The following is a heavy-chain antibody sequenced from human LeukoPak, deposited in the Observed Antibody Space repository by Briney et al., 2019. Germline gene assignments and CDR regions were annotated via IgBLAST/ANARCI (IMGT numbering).Heavy chain of an antibody. CDR2: INHSGST. Sequence: SETLSLTCTVSGGSISSSSYYWSWIRQPPGKGLEWIGEINHSGSTNYNPSLKSRVTISVDTSKNQFSLKLSSVTAADTAVYYCARVGYSSDYWGQGTLVTVSS. J-gene: IGHJ4*02. CDR1: GGSISSSSYY. V-gene: IGHV4-39*07. CDR3: ARVGYSSDY. D-gene: IGHD6-13*01.